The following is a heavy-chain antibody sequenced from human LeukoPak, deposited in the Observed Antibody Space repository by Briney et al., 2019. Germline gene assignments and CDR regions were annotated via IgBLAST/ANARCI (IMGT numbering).Heavy chain of an antibody. Sequence: ASVKVSCKASGYTFTSYYMHWVRQAPGQGLEWMGIINPSGGSTSYAQKFQGRVTMTRDTSTSTVYMELSSLRSEDTAVYYCAREGGYYYDSSGYYFGPGDAFDIWGQGTMVTVPS. CDR1: GYTFTSYY. D-gene: IGHD3-22*01. CDR2: INPSGGST. V-gene: IGHV1-46*01. J-gene: IGHJ3*02. CDR3: AREGGYYYDSSGYYFGPGDAFDI.